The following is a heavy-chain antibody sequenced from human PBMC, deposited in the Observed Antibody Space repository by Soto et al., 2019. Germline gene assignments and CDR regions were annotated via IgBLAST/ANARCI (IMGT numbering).Heavy chain of an antibody. J-gene: IGHJ4*02. CDR1: GGSISSSSYY. CDR3: ASQIAAAAYYFDY. V-gene: IGHV4-39*01. Sequence: SETLSLTCTVSGGSISSSSYYWGWIRQPPGKGLEWIGSIYYSGSTYYKPSLKSRFTISVDTSKNQFSLKLSSVTAADTAVYYCASQIAAAAYYFDYWGQGTLVTVSS. D-gene: IGHD6-13*01. CDR2: IYYSGST.